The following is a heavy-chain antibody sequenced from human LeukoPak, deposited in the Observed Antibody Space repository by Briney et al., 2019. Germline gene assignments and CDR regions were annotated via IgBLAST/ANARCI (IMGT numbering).Heavy chain of an antibody. D-gene: IGHD3-3*01. CDR2: VTGDSGTT. J-gene: IGHJ3*01. CDR1: GFTFRNFA. CDR3: AKGWSGYFRSPFDL. Sequence: GGSLRLSCVASGFTFRNFAMNWVRQAPGKGLEWVSVVTGDSGTTHYADSVKGRFTISRGNSKNTVYLQMNSLRAEDTAIYYCAKGWSGYFRSPFDLWGRGTMATVSS. V-gene: IGHV3-23*01.